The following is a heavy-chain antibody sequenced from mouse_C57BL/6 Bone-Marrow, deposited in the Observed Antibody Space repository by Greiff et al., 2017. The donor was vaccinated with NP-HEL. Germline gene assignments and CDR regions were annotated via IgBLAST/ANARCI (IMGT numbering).Heavy chain of an antibody. Sequence: QVQLQQSGAELVKPGASVKLSCKASGYTFTSYWMHWVKQRPGQGLEWIGMIHPNSGSTNYNEKFKSKATLTVDKSSSTAYMQLSSLTSEDSAVYDCAREGTKVYYGYKFYWGQGTSVTVSS. CDR3: AREGTKVYYGYKFY. CDR2: IHPNSGST. CDR1: GYTFTSYW. V-gene: IGHV1-64*01. J-gene: IGHJ4*01. D-gene: IGHD2-2*01.